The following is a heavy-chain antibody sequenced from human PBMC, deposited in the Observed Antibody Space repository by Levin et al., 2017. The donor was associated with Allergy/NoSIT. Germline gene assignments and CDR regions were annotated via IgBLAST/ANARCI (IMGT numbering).Heavy chain of an antibody. CDR2: ISDNGRNK. D-gene: IGHD6-13*01. V-gene: IGHV3-30*03. J-gene: IGHJ4*02. CDR3: ARDLKDSWSFDY. CDR1: GFTFRNYG. Sequence: GGSLRLSCAASGFTFRNYGMHWVRQAPGKGLEWLAVISDNGRNKYYVDSVKGRFTVSRDDSKSTLYLQMNSLRAEDTALYYCARDLKDSWSFDYWGQGTLITVSS.